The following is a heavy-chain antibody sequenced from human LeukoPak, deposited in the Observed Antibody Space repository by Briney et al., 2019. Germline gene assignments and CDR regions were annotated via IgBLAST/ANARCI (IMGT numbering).Heavy chain of an antibody. CDR3: ASSYFDILTYYYGMDV. D-gene: IGHD3-9*01. J-gene: IGHJ6*02. V-gene: IGHV3-11*01. Sequence: GGSLRLSCAASGFTFSDYYMSWIRQAPGKGLECVSYISGSGSTIYYAESVKGRFTISRDNAKNSLYLQMNSLRAEDTAVYYCASSYFDILTYYYGMDVWGQGTTVTVSS. CDR1: GFTFSDYY. CDR2: ISGSGSTI.